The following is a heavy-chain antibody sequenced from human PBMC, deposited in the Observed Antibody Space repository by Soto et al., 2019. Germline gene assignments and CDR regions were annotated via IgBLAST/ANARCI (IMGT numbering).Heavy chain of an antibody. V-gene: IGHV4-31*03. CDR3: ARWWSGSRQGFDP. D-gene: IGHD3-3*01. J-gene: IGHJ5*02. CDR1: GGSISSGDYY. Sequence: QVQLQESGPGLVKPSQTLSLTCTVSGGSISSGDYYWSWIRQHPGKGLEWIGYIYYSGSTYYNPSLKSRVMISVDTSKNPFALKLSSVTAADTAVYYCARWWSGSRQGFDPWGQGTLVTVSS. CDR2: IYYSGST.